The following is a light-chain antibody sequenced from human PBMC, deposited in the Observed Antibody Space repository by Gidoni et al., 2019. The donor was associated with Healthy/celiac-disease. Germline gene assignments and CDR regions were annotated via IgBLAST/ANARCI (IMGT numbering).Light chain of an antibody. V-gene: IGKV3-15*01. J-gene: IGKJ1*01. CDR2: DAS. CDR3: QQYHNWWT. CDR1: QSVSSN. Sequence: EIVMTQSPATLSVSPGERATLSCRASQSVSSNLAWYRQKPGQAPRLLIYDASTRATGIPARFTGSGSGTEFTLTISSLQSEDLAVYYCQQYHNWWTFGQGTKVEIK.